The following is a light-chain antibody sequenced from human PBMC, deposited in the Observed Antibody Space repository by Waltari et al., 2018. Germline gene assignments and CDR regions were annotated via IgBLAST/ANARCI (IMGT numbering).Light chain of an antibody. Sequence: QSALTQPASVSGSPGQSITISCIGTNSDVGAYNYVSWYQQHPGKAPKLIIYDVTTWPSGVSNRFSGSKSGNTASLTISGLQAEDEADYYCCSHAGSTTFVVFGGGTKLTVL. V-gene: IGLV2-23*02. CDR1: NSDVGAYNY. J-gene: IGLJ2*01. CDR2: DVT. CDR3: CSHAGSTTFVV.